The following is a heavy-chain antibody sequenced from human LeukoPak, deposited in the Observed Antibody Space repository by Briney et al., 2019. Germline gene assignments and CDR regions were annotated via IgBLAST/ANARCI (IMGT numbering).Heavy chain of an antibody. V-gene: IGHV1-18*01. CDR2: ISGYNGNT. Sequence: ASVKVSCKASGYTFTSYGISWVRQAPGQGLEWMGWISGYNGNTNYAQKLQGRVTMSTDTSTSTAYMELRSLRSDDTAVYYCARDRRVATGDAFDIWGQGTMVTVSS. D-gene: IGHD5-12*01. CDR3: ARDRRVATGDAFDI. CDR1: GYTFTSYG. J-gene: IGHJ3*02.